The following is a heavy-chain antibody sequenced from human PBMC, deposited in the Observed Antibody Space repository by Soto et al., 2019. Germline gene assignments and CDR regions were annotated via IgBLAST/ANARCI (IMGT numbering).Heavy chain of an antibody. CDR1: GGSFSGYY. J-gene: IGHJ4*02. D-gene: IGHD2-15*01. V-gene: IGHV4-34*01. Sequence: SETLSLTCAVYGGSFSGYYWSWIRQPPGKGLEWIGEINHSGSTNYNPSLKSRVTISVDTSKNQFSLKLSSVTAADTAVYYCAREGRYCSGGSCYTGSADYWGQGTLVTVSS. CDR3: AREGRYCSGGSCYTGSADY. CDR2: INHSGST.